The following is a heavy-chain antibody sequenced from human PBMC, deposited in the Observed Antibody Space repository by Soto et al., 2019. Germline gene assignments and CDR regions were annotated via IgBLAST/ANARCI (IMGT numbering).Heavy chain of an antibody. Sequence: GGSLRLSCAASGFTFSSYAMSWVRQAPGKGLEWVSAISGSGGSTYYADSVKGRFTISRDNSKNTLYLQMNSLRAEDTAVYYCARAPYSSSWADAFDIWGQGTMVTVSS. CDR1: GFTFSSYA. CDR2: ISGSGGST. J-gene: IGHJ3*02. V-gene: IGHV3-23*01. CDR3: ARAPYSSSWADAFDI. D-gene: IGHD6-13*01.